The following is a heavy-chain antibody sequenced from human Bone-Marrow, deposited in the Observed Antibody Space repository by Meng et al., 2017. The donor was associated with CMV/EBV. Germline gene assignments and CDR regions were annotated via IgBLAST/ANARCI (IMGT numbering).Heavy chain of an antibody. CDR2: ISNKANSYTT. D-gene: IGHD1-26*01. V-gene: IGHV3-72*01. CDR3: DRVAGVYWGYGMDV. J-gene: IGHJ6*02. CDR1: GFTFSDHY. Sequence: GESLKISCAASGFTFSDHYMDWGRQPPGKGVEWVGRISNKANSYTTEYAASVKGRFTISTDDSKNSLFLQMNSLKTEDKAVYHCDRVAGVYWGYGMDVWGQGTTVTVAS.